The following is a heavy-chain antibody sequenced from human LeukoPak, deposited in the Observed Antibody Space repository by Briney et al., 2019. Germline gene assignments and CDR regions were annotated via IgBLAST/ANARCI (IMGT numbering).Heavy chain of an antibody. CDR3: VREYTTSSRRYFDY. J-gene: IGHJ4*02. V-gene: IGHV3-74*01. Sequence: GGSLRLSCAASGFTFSNYWMHWVRQAPGKGLVWVSHINIDGSSTNYADSVKGRFTVSRDNAKNTLFLQMNGLRVEDTAIYYCVREYTTSSRRYFDYWGQGTLVTVSS. CDR1: GFTFSNYW. CDR2: INIDGSST. D-gene: IGHD6-6*01.